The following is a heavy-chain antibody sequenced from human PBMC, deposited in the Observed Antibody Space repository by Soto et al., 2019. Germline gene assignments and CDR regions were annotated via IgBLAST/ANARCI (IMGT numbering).Heavy chain of an antibody. V-gene: IGHV1-69*13. D-gene: IGHD3-3*01. CDR3: ARQGVVIRRGAFDI. CDR1: GGTFSSYA. CDR2: IVPIFGTA. J-gene: IGHJ3*02. Sequence: ASVKVSCKASGGTFSSYAISWVRQAPGQGLEWMGGIVPIFGTANYAQKFQGRVMITADESTSTAYMELSSLRSEDTAVYYCARQGVVIRRGAFDIWGQGTMVTVSS.